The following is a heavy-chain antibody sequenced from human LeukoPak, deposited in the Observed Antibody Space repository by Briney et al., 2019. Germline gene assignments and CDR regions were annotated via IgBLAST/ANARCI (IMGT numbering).Heavy chain of an antibody. D-gene: IGHD2-15*01. CDR2: IIPILGIA. CDR3: ARDLNPFRDSGEFDY. V-gene: IGHV1-69*04. J-gene: IGHJ4*02. CDR1: GGTFSSYA. Sequence: SVKVSFKASGGTFSSYAISWVRQAPGQGLEWMGRIIPILGIASYAQKFQGRVTITADKSTSTAYMELSSLRSEDTAVYYCARDLNPFRDSGEFDYWGQGTLVTVSS.